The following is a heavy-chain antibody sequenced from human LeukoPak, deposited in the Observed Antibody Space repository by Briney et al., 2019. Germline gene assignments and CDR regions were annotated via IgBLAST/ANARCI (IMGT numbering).Heavy chain of an antibody. J-gene: IGHJ4*02. V-gene: IGHV3-30*18. D-gene: IGHD1-26*01. CDR3: AKTGGKWELYTDY. CDR1: GFTFSSYG. CDR2: ISYDGSNK. Sequence: GGSLRLSCAASGFTFSSYGMHWVRQAQGKGLEWVAVISYDGSNKYYADSVKGRFTISRDNSKNTLYLQMNSLRAEDTAVYYCAKTGGKWELYTDYWGQGTLVTVSS.